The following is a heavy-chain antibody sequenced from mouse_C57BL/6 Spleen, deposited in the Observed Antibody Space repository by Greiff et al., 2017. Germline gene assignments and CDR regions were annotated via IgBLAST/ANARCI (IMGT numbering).Heavy chain of an antibody. CDR2: INYDGSGT. CDR3: ARAPYSNYFDY. Sequence: EVQLVESEGGLVQPGSSMKLSCTASGFTFSDYYMAWVRQVPEQGLEWVANINYDGSGTNYLDSLKSRFIISGDNATNILYLHMSSLKSEDTATYYCARAPYSNYFDYWGQGTTLTVSS. D-gene: IGHD2-5*01. V-gene: IGHV5-16*01. J-gene: IGHJ2*01. CDR1: GFTFSDYY.